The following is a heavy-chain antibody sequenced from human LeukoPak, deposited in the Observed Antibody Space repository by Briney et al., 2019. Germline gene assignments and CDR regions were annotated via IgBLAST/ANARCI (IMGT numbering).Heavy chain of an antibody. Sequence: SETLSLTCAVHGGSFSGYYWTWIRQPPGKGLEWIGEINHSGTTNYNPSLKSRVTISVDTSKNQFSLKLTSVTAADTAVYYCARDRYDSSGYPSGFDPWGQGTLVTVSS. J-gene: IGHJ5*02. CDR2: INHSGTT. CDR3: ARDRYDSSGYPSGFDP. CDR1: GGSFSGYY. V-gene: IGHV4-34*01. D-gene: IGHD3-22*01.